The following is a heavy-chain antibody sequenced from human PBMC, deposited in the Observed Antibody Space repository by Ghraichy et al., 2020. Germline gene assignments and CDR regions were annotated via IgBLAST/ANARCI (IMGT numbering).Heavy chain of an antibody. J-gene: IGHJ4*02. CDR1: GFTFSNAW. Sequence: GGSLRHSCAASGFTFSNAWMSWVRQAPGKGLEWVGRIKSKTDGGTTDYAAPVKGRFTISRDDSKNTLYLQMNSLKTEDTAVYYCTTAPLVLGSSGYYYVYWGQGTLVTVSS. CDR3: TTAPLVLGSSGYYYVY. CDR2: IKSKTDGGTT. V-gene: IGHV3-15*01. D-gene: IGHD3-22*01.